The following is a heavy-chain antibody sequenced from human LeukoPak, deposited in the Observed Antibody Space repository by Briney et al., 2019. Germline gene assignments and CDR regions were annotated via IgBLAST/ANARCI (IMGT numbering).Heavy chain of an antibody. CDR2: MNPNSGNT. J-gene: IGHJ6*02. Sequence: ASVKVSCKASGYTFTSYDINWVRQATGQGLEWMGWMNPNSGNTGYAQKFQGRVTMTRNTSISTAYMELSSLRAEDTAVYYCASSPATVTTSLDYYYYGMDVWGQGTTVTVSS. CDR1: GYTFTSYD. CDR3: ASSPATVTTSLDYYYYGMDV. V-gene: IGHV1-8*01. D-gene: IGHD4-17*01.